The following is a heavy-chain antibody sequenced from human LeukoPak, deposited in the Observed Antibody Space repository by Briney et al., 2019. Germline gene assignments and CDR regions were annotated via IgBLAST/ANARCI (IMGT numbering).Heavy chain of an antibody. J-gene: IGHJ6*03. Sequence: GGSLRLSCAASGFTFSSYGMSWVRQAPGKGLEWVAFIRFDGSNKYYADSVKGRFTISRDNSKNTLYLQMKSLRAEDTAVYYCAKGGGYEAQYYYYYLDVWGKGTTVTISS. CDR2: IRFDGSNK. CDR3: AKGGGYEAQYYYYYLDV. D-gene: IGHD5-12*01. V-gene: IGHV3-30*02. CDR1: GFTFSSYG.